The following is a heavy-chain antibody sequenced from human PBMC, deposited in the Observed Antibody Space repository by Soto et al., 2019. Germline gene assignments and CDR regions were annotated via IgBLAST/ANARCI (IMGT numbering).Heavy chain of an antibody. Sequence: SSETLSLTCTVSGYSISSGYYWSWIRQTPGKGLEWIGSISHSGTSFYNPSLRSRATIPMDTSNNHFSLKLNSLTATDTAVYYCAGTCGSHLRWGHWSEHWGQGTLVTVAS. V-gene: IGHV4-38-2*02. D-gene: IGHD2-21*01. CDR3: AGTCGSHLRWGHWSEH. CDR2: ISHSGTS. J-gene: IGHJ5*02. CDR1: GYSISSGYY.